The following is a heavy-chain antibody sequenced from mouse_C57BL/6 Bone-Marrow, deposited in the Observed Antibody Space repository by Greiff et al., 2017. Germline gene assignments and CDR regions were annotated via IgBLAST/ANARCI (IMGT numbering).Heavy chain of an antibody. CDR3: ASFITTVVAPMDWYFDV. CDR2: INPNNGGT. Sequence: VQLQQSGPELVKPGASVKMSCKASGYTFTDYNMHWVKQSHGKSLEWIGYINPNNGGTSYNQKFKGKATLTVNKSSSTAYMELRSLTSEDSAVYYCASFITTVVAPMDWYFDVWGTGTTVTVSS. V-gene: IGHV1-22*01. J-gene: IGHJ1*03. CDR1: GYTFTDYN. D-gene: IGHD1-1*01.